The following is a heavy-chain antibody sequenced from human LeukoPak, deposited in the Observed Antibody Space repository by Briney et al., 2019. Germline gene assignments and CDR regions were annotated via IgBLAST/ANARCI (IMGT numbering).Heavy chain of an antibody. CDR2: IIPTFGTA. J-gene: IGHJ6*03. CDR3: ARVPIPEVLWFGEEQGGYYYYYMDV. D-gene: IGHD3-10*01. V-gene: IGHV1-69*13. Sequence: SVKVSCKASGGTFSSYAISWVRQAPGQGLEWMGGIIPTFGTANYAQKFQGRVTITADESTSTAYMELSSLRSEDTAVYYCARVPIPEVLWFGEEQGGYYYYYMDVWGKGTTVTISS. CDR1: GGTFSSYA.